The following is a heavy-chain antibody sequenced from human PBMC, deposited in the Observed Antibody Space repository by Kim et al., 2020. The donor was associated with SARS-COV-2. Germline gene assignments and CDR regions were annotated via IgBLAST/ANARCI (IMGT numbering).Heavy chain of an antibody. V-gene: IGHV3-13*04. D-gene: IGHD3-10*01. CDR1: GFTFGGHD. Sequence: GGSLRLSCAASGFTFGGHDMHWVRQGTGKGLEWVSAIGTSGGGFYEDSVKGRFIISRDNGKNSLYLHRVNRRAGDTAVYYCGRRVQLWLGVDVWCRGTTVIVSS. J-gene: IGHJ6*02. CDR3: GRRVQLWLGVDV. CDR2: IGTSGGG.